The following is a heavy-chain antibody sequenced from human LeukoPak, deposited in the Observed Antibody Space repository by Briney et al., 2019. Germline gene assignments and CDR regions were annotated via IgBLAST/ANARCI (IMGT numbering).Heavy chain of an antibody. D-gene: IGHD3-16*01. J-gene: IGHJ3*02. V-gene: IGHV5-51*01. Sequence: GESLKISCKGSGYSFTSYWIGWVRQMPGKGLEWMGIIYPGDSDTRYSPSFQGQVTISDDKSISTAYLQWSSLKASDTAMYYCARMGPKVSFHDVLHIWGQGTMVTVSS. CDR2: IYPGDSDT. CDR1: GYSFTSYW. CDR3: ARMGPKVSFHDVLHI.